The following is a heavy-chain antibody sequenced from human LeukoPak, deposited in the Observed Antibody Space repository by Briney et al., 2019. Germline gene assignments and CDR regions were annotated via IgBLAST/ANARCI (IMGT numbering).Heavy chain of an antibody. D-gene: IGHD3-10*01. J-gene: IGHJ4*02. Sequence: GGSLRLSCAASGFTFSSYSMSWVRQVPGKGLEWVAKIKQDRSEKYYVDSVKGRFTISRDNSKNTLYLQMNSLRAEDTAVYYCARGFLGEDYWGQGTLVTVSS. CDR3: ARGFLGEDY. CDR2: IKQDRSEK. V-gene: IGHV3-7*01. CDR1: GFTFSSYS.